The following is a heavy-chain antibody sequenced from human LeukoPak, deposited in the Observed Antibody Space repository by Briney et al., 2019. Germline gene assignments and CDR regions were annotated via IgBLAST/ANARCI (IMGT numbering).Heavy chain of an antibody. CDR1: GFTFSSYA. CDR3: ARDGRLRWEWAFDI. CDR2: ISYDGSNK. D-gene: IGHD4-23*01. V-gene: IGHV3-30-3*01. Sequence: GGSLRLSCAASGFTFSSYAMHWVRQAPGKGLEWVAVISYDGSNKYYADSVKGRFTISRDNSKNTLYLQMNSLRAEDTAVYYCARDGRLRWEWAFDIWGQGTMVTVSS. J-gene: IGHJ3*02.